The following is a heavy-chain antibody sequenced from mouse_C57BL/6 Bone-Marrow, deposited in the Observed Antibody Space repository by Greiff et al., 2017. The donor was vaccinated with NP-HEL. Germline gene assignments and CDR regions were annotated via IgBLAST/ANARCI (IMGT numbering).Heavy chain of an antibody. J-gene: IGHJ1*03. V-gene: IGHV1-63*01. CDR1: GYTFTNYW. CDR2: IYPGGGYP. Sequence: QVQLQQSGAELVRPGTSVKMSCKASGYTFTNYWIGWAKQRPGHGLEWIGDIYPGGGYPNYNEKFKGKATLTADKSSSTAYMQFSSLTSEDSAIYYCARTDHPWYFDVWGTGTTVTVSS. CDR3: ARTDHPWYFDV.